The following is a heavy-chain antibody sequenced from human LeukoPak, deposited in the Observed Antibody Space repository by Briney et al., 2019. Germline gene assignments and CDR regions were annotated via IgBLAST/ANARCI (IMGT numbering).Heavy chain of an antibody. D-gene: IGHD3-10*01. CDR1: GFTFSNYW. J-gene: IGHJ4*02. CDR2: IKQHGNEK. V-gene: IGHV3-7*01. CDR3: ARPRSGTFDY. Sequence: GGSLRLSCAASGFTFSNYWMTWVRQAPGKGLEWVANIKQHGNEKYYVDSVKGRLTISRDNAKNSLYLQMNSLRAEDTAIYYCARPRSGTFDYWGQGTLVTVSS.